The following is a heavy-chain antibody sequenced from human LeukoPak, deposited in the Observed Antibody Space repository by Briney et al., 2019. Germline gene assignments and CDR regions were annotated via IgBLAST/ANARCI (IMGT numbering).Heavy chain of an antibody. Sequence: SGTLSLTCAVSGGSTSSSNWWSWVRQPPGKGLEWIGEIYDSGSTNYNPSLKSRVTISVDKSKNQFSLKLNSVTAADTAVYYCARQSRDSFGPFDYWGQGTLVTVSS. V-gene: IGHV4-4*02. CDR3: ARQSRDSFGPFDY. D-gene: IGHD5-18*01. CDR2: IYDSGST. CDR1: GGSTSSSNW. J-gene: IGHJ4*02.